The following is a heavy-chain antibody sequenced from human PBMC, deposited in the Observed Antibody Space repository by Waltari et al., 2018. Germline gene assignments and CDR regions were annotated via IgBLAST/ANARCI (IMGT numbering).Heavy chain of an antibody. J-gene: IGHJ4*02. Sequence: QFQLVQSGAEVKKPGASVMLSCKASGYRFTSFDMNWGRQAPGQRLEWLGWITTGSGNTKYSQKLQGRVTITSDTSASTVYMELTSLRSEDTAVYYCARSGSYWGLDSWGQGAPGTVSA. CDR1: GYRFTSFD. CDR2: ITTGSGNT. CDR3: ARSGSYWGLDS. D-gene: IGHD1-26*01. V-gene: IGHV1-3*04.